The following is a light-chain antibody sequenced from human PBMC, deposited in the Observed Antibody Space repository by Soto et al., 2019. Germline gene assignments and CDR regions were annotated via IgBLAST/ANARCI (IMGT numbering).Light chain of an antibody. CDR3: QQYINYFRT. J-gene: IGKJ1*01. CDR2: KTS. Sequence: DIQMTQSPSTLSASVGDRVTITCRASQSIGVWLAWYQQKPGTAPKLLIYKTSTLDSGVPLRFSGSGSGTEFTLTISSLQPDDFATYYCQQYINYFRTLGQGTKVEIK. CDR1: QSIGVW. V-gene: IGKV1-5*03.